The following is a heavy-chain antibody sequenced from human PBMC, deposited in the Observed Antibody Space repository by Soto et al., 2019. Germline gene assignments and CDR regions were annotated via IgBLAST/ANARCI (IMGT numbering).Heavy chain of an antibody. CDR2: IYHSGRT. Sequence: SETLSLTCVVSGESMITSSWWTWVRLSPGNGLEWIGEIYHSGRTDYNPSHKSRDTISVDKSKSQFSLELTSVTAADTAGYFCARLTTVTRDWFEPWGQGILVTVSS. CDR3: ARLTTVTRDWFEP. J-gene: IGHJ5*02. CDR1: GESMITSSW. V-gene: IGHV4-4*02. D-gene: IGHD4-17*01.